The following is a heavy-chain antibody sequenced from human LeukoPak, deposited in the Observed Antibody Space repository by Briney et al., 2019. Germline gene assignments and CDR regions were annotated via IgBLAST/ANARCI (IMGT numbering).Heavy chain of an antibody. J-gene: IGHJ5*02. CDR3: ARDCRAISRGSNWFDP. V-gene: IGHV4-59*01. D-gene: IGHD3-3*01. Sequence: PGGSLRLSCAASGFTFSSSAMSWVRQVPGKGLEWIGYIYYSGSTNYNPSLKSRVTISVDTSKNQFSLKLSSVTAADTAVYYCARDCRAISRGSNWFDPWGQGTLVTVSS. CDR1: GFTFSSSA. CDR2: IYYSGST.